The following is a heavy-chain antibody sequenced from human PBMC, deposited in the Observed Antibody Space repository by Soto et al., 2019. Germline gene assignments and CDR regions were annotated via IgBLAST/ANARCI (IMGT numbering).Heavy chain of an antibody. D-gene: IGHD3-16*02. Sequence: SETLSLTCSFSGDSVTSHYFTWIRQSPEKGLEWIGYMHYTGFTHYNPSLKSRLTISVDTSKNQFTLQLSSVTAADTAVYYCARRASGVIDKTFDYWGQGTLVTVSS. CDR1: GDSVTSHY. J-gene: IGHJ4*02. CDR2: MHYTGFT. V-gene: IGHV4-59*02. CDR3: ARRASGVIDKTFDY.